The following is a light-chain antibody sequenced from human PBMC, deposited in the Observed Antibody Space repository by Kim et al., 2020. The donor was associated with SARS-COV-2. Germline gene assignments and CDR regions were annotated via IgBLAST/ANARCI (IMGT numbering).Light chain of an antibody. CDR3: QQYYSHPLT. CDR1: QDISNS. V-gene: IGKV1-NL1*01. CDR2: ATS. J-gene: IGKJ4*01. Sequence: ASVGDRLTLTCRATQDISNSLAWYQQIPGKAPKLLLSATSKLERGGPSRFSGSGSGTTYTLTISNLQPEDFATYYCQQYYSHPLTFGGGTKVDIK.